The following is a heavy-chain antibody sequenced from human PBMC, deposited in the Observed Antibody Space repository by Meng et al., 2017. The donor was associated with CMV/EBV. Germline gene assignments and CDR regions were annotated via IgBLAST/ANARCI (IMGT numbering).Heavy chain of an antibody. J-gene: IGHJ4*02. CDR2: VSYDGSNK. V-gene: IGHV3-30*04. D-gene: IGHD5-12*01. CDR1: GFTFSRYA. CDR3: ARGGYDLGGYFFDY. Sequence: GESLKISCAASGFTFSRYAMHWVRQAPGKGLEWVSVVSYDGSNKYYADSVKGRFTISRDNSKTLYLQMNTLRIEDTAVYYCARGGYDLGGYFFDYWGQGTQVIVSS.